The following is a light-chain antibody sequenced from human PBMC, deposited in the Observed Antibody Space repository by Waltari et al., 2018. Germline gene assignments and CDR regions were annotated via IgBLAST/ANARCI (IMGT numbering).Light chain of an antibody. J-gene: IGKJ2*01. Sequence: DIVMTQSPATLSVSPGESATLSCRASQSVSNKLAWYQQKPGQAPRLLIYGASTRAAGITDRFSGSGSGTEFTLTISGLQSEDFAVYYCQQYDNWYTFGQGTKLEIK. V-gene: IGKV3-15*01. CDR1: QSVSNK. CDR2: GAS. CDR3: QQYDNWYT.